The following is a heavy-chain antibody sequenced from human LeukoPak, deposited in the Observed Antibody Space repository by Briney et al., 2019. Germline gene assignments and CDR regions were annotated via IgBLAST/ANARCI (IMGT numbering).Heavy chain of an antibody. CDR3: ARALDSSSSRYQAFEE. J-gene: IGHJ4*02. D-gene: IGHD2-2*01. CDR2: IKQDESEK. CDR1: GFTFSNYW. Sequence: PGGSLRLSCSDSGFTFSNYWMSWVRQAPGKGLEWVANIKQDESEKYYVDSVKGRFTISRDNAKSSLYLQMNSLRAEDTAVYYCARALDSSSSRYQAFEEWGQGTLVTVSS. V-gene: IGHV3-7*01.